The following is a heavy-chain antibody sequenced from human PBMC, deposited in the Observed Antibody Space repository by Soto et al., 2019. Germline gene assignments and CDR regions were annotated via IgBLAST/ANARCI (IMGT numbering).Heavy chain of an antibody. CDR2: IDWDDDK. CDR1: GFSLSTSGMR. CDR3: ARFFTPSGAFDI. Sequence: SGPTLVNPTQTLTLTCTFSGFSLSTSGMRVSWIRQPPGKALEWLARIDWDDDKFYSTSLKTRLTISKDTSKNQVVLTMTNMDPVDTATYYCARFFTPSGAFDIWGQGTMVTVSS. V-gene: IGHV2-70*04. J-gene: IGHJ3*02.